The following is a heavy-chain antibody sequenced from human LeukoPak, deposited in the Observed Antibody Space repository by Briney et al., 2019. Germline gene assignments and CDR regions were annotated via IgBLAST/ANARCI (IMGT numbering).Heavy chain of an antibody. J-gene: IGHJ4*02. CDR1: GFIFSARA. D-gene: IGHD6-19*01. Sequence: GGSLRLSCAASGFIFSARAMTWVRKAPGKGLEWVSYITASGDSTHYADSVKGRFTISRDNAKNSLYLQMNSLRAEDTAVYYCARDFGGLGYFDYWGQGTLVTVSS. CDR2: ITASGDST. V-gene: IGHV3-23*01. CDR3: ARDFGGLGYFDY.